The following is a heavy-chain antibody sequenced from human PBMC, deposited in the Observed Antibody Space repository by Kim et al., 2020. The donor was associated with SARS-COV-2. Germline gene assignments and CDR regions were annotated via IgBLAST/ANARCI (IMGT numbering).Heavy chain of an antibody. CDR3: PRYRVGSILVD. CDR1: GFTVSGSY. J-gene: IGHJ4*02. D-gene: IGHD1-26*01. Sequence: GGSPRLSCAASGFTVSGSYMSWVRQAPGKGLEWASVIYSGGLTYYADSVKGRFTISRDNSKNTLYLQMNSLRAEDTAVYYCPRYRVGSILVDWGQGTLV. CDR2: IYSGGLT. V-gene: IGHV3-66*01.